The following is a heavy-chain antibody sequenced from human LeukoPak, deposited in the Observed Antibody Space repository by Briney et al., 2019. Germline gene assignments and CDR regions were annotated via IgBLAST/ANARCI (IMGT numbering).Heavy chain of an antibody. J-gene: IGHJ4*02. Sequence: PGGSLVLSFDGSGFIFSEYWMSWVRQAPGKGLERVASVKQGGREKYYVDSVKGRFDISRDDAKNSLYLQMNTLRSDDTALYYCASYYGINWVIGYWGQGTLVTVSS. CDR2: VKQGGREK. CDR1: GFIFSEYW. CDR3: ASYYGINWVIGY. V-gene: IGHV3-7*01. D-gene: IGHD4-17*01.